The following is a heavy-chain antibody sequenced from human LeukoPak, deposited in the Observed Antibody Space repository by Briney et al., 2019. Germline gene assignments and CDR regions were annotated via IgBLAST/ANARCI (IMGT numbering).Heavy chain of an antibody. CDR2: ISYDGSNK. V-gene: IGHV3-30-3*01. CDR3: ASPSVRTAHGFDF. Sequence: GGSLRLSCAASGFTFSSYAMHWVRQAPGKGLEWVAVISYDGSNKYYADSVKGRFTISRDNAKSSLYLQMNSLRPEDTAVYYCASPSVRTAHGFDFWGQGTMVTVSS. CDR1: GFTFSSYA. D-gene: IGHD6-19*01. J-gene: IGHJ3*01.